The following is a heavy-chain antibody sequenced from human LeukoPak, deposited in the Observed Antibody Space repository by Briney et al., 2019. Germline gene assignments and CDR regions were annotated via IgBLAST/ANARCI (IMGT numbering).Heavy chain of an antibody. V-gene: IGHV3-66*01. D-gene: IGHD2-21*01. CDR3: ARVVDSTRAFHI. Sequence: GGSLRLSCAASGFTVSNNFMSWVRQAPGQGLEWVSLISGGGGTYYAASVKGRFTISRGNSENSLYLQMNSLRPEDTAAYYCARVVDSTRAFHIWGQGTLVTVSS. CDR1: GFTVSNNF. CDR2: ISGGGGT. J-gene: IGHJ3*02.